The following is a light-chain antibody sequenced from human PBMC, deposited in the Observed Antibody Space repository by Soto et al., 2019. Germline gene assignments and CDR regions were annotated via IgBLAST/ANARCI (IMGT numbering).Light chain of an antibody. J-gene: IGLJ2*01. Sequence: QSALTQPPSASGSPGQSGTISCTGTSSDLGDYDYVSWYQQRPGKAPKVMIYEVNKRPSGVPDRFSGSKSGNTASLTVTGLHAEDEADYYCSSYAGSNNLIFGGGTKLTVL. CDR2: EVN. CDR3: SSYAGSNNLI. CDR1: SSDLGDYDY. V-gene: IGLV2-8*01.